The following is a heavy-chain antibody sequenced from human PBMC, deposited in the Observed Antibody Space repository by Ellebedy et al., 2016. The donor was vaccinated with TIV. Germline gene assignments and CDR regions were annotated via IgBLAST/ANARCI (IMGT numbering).Heavy chain of an antibody. J-gene: IGHJ4*02. V-gene: IGHV4-39*07. D-gene: IGHD1-1*01. CDR3: ARVLRAGRSGDYFDY. Sequence: MPGGSLRLSCTVSGDSISSSSFFWGWIRQPPRKGLEWIGNIYYSGTTYYSPPLKSRVTISVDTSRNQFSLNLSSVTAADTAVYYCARVLRAGRSGDYFDYWGQGALVTVSS. CDR1: GDSISSSSFF. CDR2: IYYSGTT.